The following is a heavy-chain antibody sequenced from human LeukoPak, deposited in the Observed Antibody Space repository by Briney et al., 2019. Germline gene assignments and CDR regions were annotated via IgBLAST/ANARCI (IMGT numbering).Heavy chain of an antibody. J-gene: IGHJ5*02. CDR2: IRYDGSNK. CDR1: RFTFSSYG. V-gene: IGHV3-30*02. Sequence: GGSLRLSCAASRFTFSSYGMHWVRQTPGKGLEWVAFIRYDGSNKYYADFVKGRFTISRDSSKNTMYLQMNSLRVEDTAMYYCGRDVGPWGQGTLVTVSS. CDR3: GRDVGP.